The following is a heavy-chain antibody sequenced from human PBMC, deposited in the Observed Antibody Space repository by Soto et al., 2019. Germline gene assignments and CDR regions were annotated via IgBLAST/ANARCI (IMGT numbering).Heavy chain of an antibody. J-gene: IGHJ6*02. V-gene: IGHV3-21*01. CDR1: GFTFSSYS. Sequence: GGSLRLSCAASGFTFSSYSMNWVRQAPGKGLEWVSSISSSSSYIYYADSVKGRFTISRDNAKNSLYLQMNSLRAEDTAVYYCARYWNSEYYYYGMDVWGQGTTVTVSS. D-gene: IGHD1-7*01. CDR3: ARYWNSEYYYYGMDV. CDR2: ISSSSSYI.